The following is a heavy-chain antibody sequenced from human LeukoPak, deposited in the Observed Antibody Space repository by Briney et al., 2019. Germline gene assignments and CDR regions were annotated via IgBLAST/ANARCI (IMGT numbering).Heavy chain of an antibody. D-gene: IGHD6-13*01. CDR3: ARDQAAAGTSFFDY. CDR1: GYTFTGYY. J-gene: IGHJ4*02. V-gene: IGHV1-18*04. CDR2: ISAYNGNT. Sequence: ASVKVSCKASGYTFTGYYMHWVRQAPGQGLEWMGWISAYNGNTNYAQKLQGRVTMTTDTSTSTAYMELRSLRSDDTAVYYCARDQAAAGTSFFDYWGQGTLVTVPS.